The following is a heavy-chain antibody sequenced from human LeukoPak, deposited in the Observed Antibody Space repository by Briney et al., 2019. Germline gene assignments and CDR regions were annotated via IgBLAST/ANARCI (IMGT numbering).Heavy chain of an antibody. Sequence: GGSLRLSCAASGFIFSSYAMSWVRQAPGKGLEWVSVISGSGGSTYYADSVKGRFTISRDNSKNTLYLQMNSLRAEDTAVYYCAKGRSGGVNYGMDVWGQGTTVTVSS. CDR2: ISGSGGST. V-gene: IGHV3-23*01. J-gene: IGHJ6*02. CDR1: GFIFSSYA. CDR3: AKGRSGGVNYGMDV. D-gene: IGHD1-26*01.